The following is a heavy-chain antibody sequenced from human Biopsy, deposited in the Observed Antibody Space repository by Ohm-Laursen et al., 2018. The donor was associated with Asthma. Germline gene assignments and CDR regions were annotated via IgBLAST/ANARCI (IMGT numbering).Heavy chain of an antibody. V-gene: IGHV3-23*01. CDR1: GFTFNSYW. CDR3: VKDTYEDDYGYYTFDV. CDR2: IKTNGRGA. D-gene: IGHD3-22*01. Sequence: SLRLSCAASGFTFNSYWMSWVRQAPGKGLEWVSTIKTNGRGADYPNPAKGRFTISRDDSKNTLYLQMSSLRAEDTAVYYCVKDTYEDDYGYYTFDVWGQGTMVTVSS. J-gene: IGHJ3*01.